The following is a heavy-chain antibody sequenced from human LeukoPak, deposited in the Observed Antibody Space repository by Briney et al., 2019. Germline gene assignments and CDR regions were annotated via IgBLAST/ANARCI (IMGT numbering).Heavy chain of an antibody. CDR2: IIPIFGTA. CDR1: GGTFSSYA. Sequence: SVKVSCKAFGGTFSSYAISWVRQAPGQGLEWMGGIIPIFGTANYAQKFQGRVTITADESTSTAYMELSSLRSEDTAVYYCARALSGTVVVVAASHDAFDIWGQGTMVTVSS. CDR3: ARALSGTVVVVAASHDAFDI. D-gene: IGHD2-15*01. J-gene: IGHJ3*02. V-gene: IGHV1-69*01.